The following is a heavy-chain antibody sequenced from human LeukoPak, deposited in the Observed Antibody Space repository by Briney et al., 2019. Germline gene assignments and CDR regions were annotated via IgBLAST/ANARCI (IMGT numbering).Heavy chain of an antibody. CDR1: GFTFSSYA. CDR2: ISYDGSNK. V-gene: IGHV3-30*04. CDR3: ARDTYGSGRGGLDY. J-gene: IGHJ4*02. Sequence: PGGSLRLSCAASGFTFSSYAMHWVRQAPGKGLEWVAVISYDGSNKYYADSVKGRFTISRDNSKNTLYLQMNSLSAEDTAVYYCARDTYGSGRGGLDYWGQGTLVTVSS. D-gene: IGHD3-10*01.